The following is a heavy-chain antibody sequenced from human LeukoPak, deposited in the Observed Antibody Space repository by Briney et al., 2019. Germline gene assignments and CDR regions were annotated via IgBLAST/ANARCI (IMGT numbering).Heavy chain of an antibody. Sequence: PSETLSLTCTVSGGSISSYYWSWIRQPAGKGLEWIGRIYTSGSTNYNPSLNSRVTVSVDTSKNQFSLNLTSVTAADTAVFYCARENGDYYRAFDIWGQGTMVTVSS. CDR2: IYTSGST. J-gene: IGHJ3*02. V-gene: IGHV4-4*07. D-gene: IGHD4-17*01. CDR1: GGSISSYY. CDR3: ARENGDYYRAFDI.